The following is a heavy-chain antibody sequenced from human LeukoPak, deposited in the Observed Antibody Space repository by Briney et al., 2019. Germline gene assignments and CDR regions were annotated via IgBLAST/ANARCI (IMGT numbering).Heavy chain of an antibody. V-gene: IGHV3-7*01. CDR3: TRDYRGKDV. CDR1: GFTFSAYW. Sequence: GGSLRLTCAAYGFTFSAYWMSWVRQAPGKGLEWVANIKQDGSDEFYADSMKGRFTISRDNAKNSVYLQMDSLRVEDAAVYYCTRDYRGKDVWGRGTTVTVSS. D-gene: IGHD3-16*02. CDR2: IKQDGSDE. J-gene: IGHJ6*02.